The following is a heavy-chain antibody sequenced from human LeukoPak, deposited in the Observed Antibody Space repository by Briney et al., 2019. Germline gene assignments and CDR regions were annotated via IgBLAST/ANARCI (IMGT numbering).Heavy chain of an antibody. D-gene: IGHD2-15*01. V-gene: IGHV4-39*07. CDR3: ARQSLNCSGGSCYSGWFDP. Sequence: PSETLSLTCTVSGGSISSSSYYWGWIRQPPGKGLEWIGSIYYSGSTYYNPSLKSRVTISVDTSKNQFSLKLSSVTAADTAVYYCARQSLNCSGGSCYSGWFDPWGQGTLVTVSS. CDR2: IYYSGST. CDR1: GGSISSSSYY. J-gene: IGHJ5*02.